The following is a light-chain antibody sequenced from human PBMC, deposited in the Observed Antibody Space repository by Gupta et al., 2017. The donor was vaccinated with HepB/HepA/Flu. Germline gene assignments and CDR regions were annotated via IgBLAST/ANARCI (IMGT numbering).Light chain of an antibody. CDR1: SSDVGGYNY. J-gene: IGLJ2*01. Sequence: QSARHQPTSASGSTGQSVTISCTGTSSDVGGYNYVSWYQQHPGKAPKLMIYEVSKRPSGVPDRFSGSKSGNTASLTVSGLQAEDEAGYYCSSYGGSNNFVVFGGGTKLTVL. V-gene: IGLV2-8*01. CDR3: SSYGGSNNFVV. CDR2: EVS.